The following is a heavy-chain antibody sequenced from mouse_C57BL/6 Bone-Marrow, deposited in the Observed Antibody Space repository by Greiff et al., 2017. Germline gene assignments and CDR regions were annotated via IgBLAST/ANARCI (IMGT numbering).Heavy chain of an antibody. Sequence: VQLQQPGAELVKPGASVKLSCKASGYTFTSYWMHWVKQRPGRGLGWIGRIDPNSGGTKYNEKFKSKATLTVDKPSSTAYMQLSSLTSEDSAVYYCARSRWLLPYYLDYWGQGTTLTVSS. D-gene: IGHD2-3*01. CDR2: IDPNSGGT. J-gene: IGHJ2*01. V-gene: IGHV1-72*01. CDR3: ARSRWLLPYYLDY. CDR1: GYTFTSYW.